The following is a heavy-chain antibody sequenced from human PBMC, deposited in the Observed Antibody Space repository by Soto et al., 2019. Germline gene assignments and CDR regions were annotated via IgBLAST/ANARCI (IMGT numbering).Heavy chain of an antibody. CDR1: GFSLSTSGVG. D-gene: IGHD5-12*01. CDR3: AHSQVATTFDY. J-gene: IGHJ4*02. Sequence: QITLKESGPTLVKPTQTLTLTCTFSGFSLSTSGVGVGWIRQPPGKALEWLALIYWDDDKRYSPSLKNSLTITKDTSNNQVVLTMTNMDPVDTATYYCAHSQVATTFDYWGQGTLVTVSS. CDR2: IYWDDDK. V-gene: IGHV2-5*02.